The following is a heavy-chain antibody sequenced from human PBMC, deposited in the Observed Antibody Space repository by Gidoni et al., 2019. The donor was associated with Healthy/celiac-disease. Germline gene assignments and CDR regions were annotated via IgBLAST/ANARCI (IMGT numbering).Heavy chain of an antibody. D-gene: IGHD1-7*01. J-gene: IGHJ4*02. V-gene: IGHV1-46*01. CDR1: GYTFTSYY. Sequence: QVQLVQSGAEVKKPGASVKVSCKASGYTFTSYYMHWVRQAPGQGLEWMGIFDPSGCSTSYAQKVQGRVTMTRETSTSTVYMELSSLRSEDTAGYYCARGATWNWVDYWGQGTLVTVSS. CDR3: ARGATWNWVDY. CDR2: FDPSGCST.